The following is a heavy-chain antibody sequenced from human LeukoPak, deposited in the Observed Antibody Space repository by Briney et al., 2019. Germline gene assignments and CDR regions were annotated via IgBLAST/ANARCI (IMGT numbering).Heavy chain of an antibody. V-gene: IGHV3-74*01. D-gene: IGHD3-22*01. CDR3: ARDKGYYDSSGYLTPDY. J-gene: IGHJ4*02. CDR2: INSDGSST. Sequence: GGSLRLSCAASGFTFSSYWMHWVRQAPGKGLVWVSRINSDGSSTSYADSVKGRFTISRDNAKNTLCLQMNSLRAEDTAVYYCARDKGYYDSSGYLTPDYWGQGTLVTVSS. CDR1: GFTFSSYW.